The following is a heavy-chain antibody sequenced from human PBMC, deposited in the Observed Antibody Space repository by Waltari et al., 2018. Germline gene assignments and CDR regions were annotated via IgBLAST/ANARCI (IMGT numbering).Heavy chain of an antibody. D-gene: IGHD2-8*01. CDR2: IRDDNGDK. CDR1: GYTFSNYG. V-gene: IGHV1-18*04. CDR3: AREFCTNDGCCGHPPDY. Sequence: QVQLAQSGAEVRKPWASVKVSCKASGYTFSNYGISWVRQAPGQGLEWMSWIRDDNGDKNVAQKVKGRVTMTTDTSTSTAYMELRSLRSDDTAVYYCAREFCTNDGCCGHPPDYWGQGTLVTVSS. J-gene: IGHJ4*02.